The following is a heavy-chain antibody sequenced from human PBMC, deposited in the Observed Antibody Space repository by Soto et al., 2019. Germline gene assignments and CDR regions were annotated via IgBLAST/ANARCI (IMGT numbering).Heavy chain of an antibody. CDR3: AREFGMDV. CDR1: GFTFSDNY. Sequence: GGSLRLSCAASGFTFSDNYMSWFRQAPGKGLEYISYISSSGSTMEYTDSVKGRFTVSRDNAKNSLYLQMNSLRAEDTAVYYCAREFGMDVWGQGTTVTV. J-gene: IGHJ6*02. V-gene: IGHV3-11*01. CDR2: ISSSGSTM.